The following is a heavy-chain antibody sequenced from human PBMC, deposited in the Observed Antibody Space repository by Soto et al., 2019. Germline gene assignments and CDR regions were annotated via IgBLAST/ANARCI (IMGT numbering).Heavy chain of an antibody. CDR2: INSDGSST. Sequence: GGSLRLSCAASGFTFSSYWMHWVRQAPEKGLVWVSRINSDGSSTSYADSVKGRFTISRDNAKNTLYLQMNSLRAGDTAVYYCARVGAFDIWGQGTMVTVS. V-gene: IGHV3-74*01. J-gene: IGHJ3*02. CDR3: ARVGAFDI. CDR1: GFTFSSYW. D-gene: IGHD3-10*01.